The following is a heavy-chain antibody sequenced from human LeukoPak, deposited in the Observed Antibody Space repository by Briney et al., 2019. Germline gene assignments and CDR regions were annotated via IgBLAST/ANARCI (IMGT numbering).Heavy chain of an antibody. J-gene: IGHJ3*02. V-gene: IGHV3-21*01. D-gene: IGHD5-18*01. Sequence: GGSLRLSCAASGFTFSSYSMNWVRQAPGKGLECVSSISSSSIYIYYADSVKGRFTISRDNAKNSLYLQMNSLRAEDTAVYYCARDLSAMVMNDAFDIWGQGTMVTVSS. CDR3: ARDLSAMVMNDAFDI. CDR1: GFTFSSYS. CDR2: ISSSSIYI.